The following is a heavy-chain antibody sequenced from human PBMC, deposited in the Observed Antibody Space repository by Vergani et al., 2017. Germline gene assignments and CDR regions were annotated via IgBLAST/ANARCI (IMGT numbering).Heavy chain of an antibody. CDR1: GGSISSSSYY. D-gene: IGHD4-23*01. CDR2: ICYSGST. Sequence: QLQLQESGPGLVKPSETLSLTCTVSGGSISSSSYYWGWIRHPPGKGLEWIGRICYSGSTYYNPSLKSRVTISVDTSKNQFSLKLSSVTAADTAVYYCARHLGRGGPCYFDYWGQGTLVTVSS. J-gene: IGHJ4*02. V-gene: IGHV4-39*01. CDR3: ARHLGRGGPCYFDY.